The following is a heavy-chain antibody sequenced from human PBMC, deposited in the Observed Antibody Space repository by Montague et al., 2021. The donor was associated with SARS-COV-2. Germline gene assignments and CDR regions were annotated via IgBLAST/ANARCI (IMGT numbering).Heavy chain of an antibody. CDR1: GGSFSGYY. CDR2: INHRGSA. CDR3: ARGTGPRSITRFGGIISGHVFDI. D-gene: IGHD3-3*01. J-gene: IGHJ3*02. V-gene: IGHV4-34*01. Sequence: SETLSLTCAVYGGSFSGYYWSWIRQPPGKGLEWIGEINHRGSANYNPSLKSRVIISVDTSKNQFSLKLSSVTAADTAVYYCARGTGPRSITRFGGIISGHVFDIWGQGTMVTVSS.